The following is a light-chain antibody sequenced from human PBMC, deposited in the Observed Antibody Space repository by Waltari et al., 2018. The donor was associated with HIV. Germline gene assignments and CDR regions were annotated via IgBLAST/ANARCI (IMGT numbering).Light chain of an antibody. V-gene: IGKV4-1*01. Sequence: DIVLTPSPDSLAVSLGERATMNCQSRLKILFSSTNKNYLSWYQQRPGQPPRLLIYWASSRESGVPERFTGSGSGTNFTLTISRLQADDVAVYFCQQYYSTPRTFGQGTKV. J-gene: IGKJ1*01. CDR2: WAS. CDR3: QQYYSTPRT. CDR1: LKILFSSTNKNY.